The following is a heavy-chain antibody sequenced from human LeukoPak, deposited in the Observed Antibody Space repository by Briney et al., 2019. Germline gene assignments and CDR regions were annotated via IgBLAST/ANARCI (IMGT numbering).Heavy chain of an antibody. Sequence: SETLSLTCAVYGGSFSGYYWSWIRQPPGKGLEWIGEINRSGSTNYNPSLKSRVTISVDTSKNQFSLKLSSVTAADTAVYYCARGPKYYYDSSGYKTIDYWGQGTLVTVSS. D-gene: IGHD3-22*01. J-gene: IGHJ4*02. CDR1: GGSFSGYY. CDR2: INRSGST. V-gene: IGHV4-34*01. CDR3: ARGPKYYYDSSGYKTIDY.